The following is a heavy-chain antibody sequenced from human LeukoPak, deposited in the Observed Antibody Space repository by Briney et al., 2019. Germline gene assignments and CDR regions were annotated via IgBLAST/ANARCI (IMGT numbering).Heavy chain of an antibody. CDR3: ARASLYSSSSGLFYGFDI. V-gene: IGHV3-21*01. Sequence: GGSLRLSCAASEFTFTNYYINWVRQAPGQGLEWVSSISSSSSYIYYADSVKGRFTISRDNAKNSLYLQLNSLRAEDTATYYCARASLYSSSSGLFYGFDIWGQGTMVTVSS. D-gene: IGHD6-6*01. CDR2: ISSSSSYI. CDR1: EFTFTNYY. J-gene: IGHJ3*02.